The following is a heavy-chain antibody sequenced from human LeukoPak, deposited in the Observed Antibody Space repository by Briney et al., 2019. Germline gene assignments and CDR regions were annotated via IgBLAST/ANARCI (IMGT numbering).Heavy chain of an antibody. J-gene: IGHJ4*02. CDR1: GGSISSYY. D-gene: IGHD6-13*01. CDR2: IYTSGST. Sequence: PSETLSLTCTVSGGSISSYYWSWIRQPAGEGLEWIGRIYTSGSTNYNPSLKSRVTMSVDTSKNQFSLKLSSVTAADTAVYYCARTLWGGSVAAAGPYYFDYWGQGTLVTVSS. V-gene: IGHV4-4*07. CDR3: ARTLWGGSVAAAGPYYFDY.